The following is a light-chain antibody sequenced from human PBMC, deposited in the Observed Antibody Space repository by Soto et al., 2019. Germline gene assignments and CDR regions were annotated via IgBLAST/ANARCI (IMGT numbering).Light chain of an antibody. CDR1: QNVPANY. Sequence: EVVLTQSPGTLSLSPGERATLSCRASQNVPANYLAWYQQKPGQSPRLLMSGASKRATGVPDRFSGSGSGTDLTFTISRLEPEDFAVYYCQHYGHALWAFGQGTKVDIK. J-gene: IGKJ1*01. CDR3: QHYGHALWA. CDR2: GAS. V-gene: IGKV3-20*01.